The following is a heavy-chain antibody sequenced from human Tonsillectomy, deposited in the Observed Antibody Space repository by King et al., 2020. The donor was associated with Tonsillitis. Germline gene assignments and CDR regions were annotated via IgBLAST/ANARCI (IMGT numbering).Heavy chain of an antibody. CDR3: AKGRYSGYGSGSWFDP. V-gene: IGHV3-23*04. CDR1: GFTFSSYA. J-gene: IGHJ5*02. Sequence: VQLVESGGGLVQPGGSLRLSCATSGFTFSSYAMSWVRQAPGKWLEWVSAISGSGGTTYYADSVTGRFTISRDNSKNTLYLQMNSLRAEDTAVYYCAKGRYSGYGSGSWFDPWGQGTLVTVSS. D-gene: IGHD5-12*01. CDR2: ISGSGGTT.